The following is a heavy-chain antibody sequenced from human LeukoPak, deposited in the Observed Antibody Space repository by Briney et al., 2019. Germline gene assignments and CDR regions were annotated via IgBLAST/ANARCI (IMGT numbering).Heavy chain of an antibody. Sequence: GESLKISCWGSGYSSSNYWITWVRQMPAKGLEWMGKIDPSDSYTNYNPSFQGHVTISADKSISTAYLQWSSLKASDTAMYYCARQDQWLDGSVHWGQGTLVTVSS. J-gene: IGHJ1*01. V-gene: IGHV5-10-1*01. CDR3: ARQDQWLDGSVH. CDR1: GYSSSNYW. D-gene: IGHD6-19*01. CDR2: IDPSDSYT.